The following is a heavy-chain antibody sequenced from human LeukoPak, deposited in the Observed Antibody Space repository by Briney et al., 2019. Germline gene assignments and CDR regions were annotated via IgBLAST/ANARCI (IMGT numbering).Heavy chain of an antibody. CDR2: VNPNSGGT. J-gene: IGHJ4*02. CDR3: ARTLTTATWDY. CDR1: GYTFTGYY. Sequence: ASVKVSCKASGYTFTGYYMHWVRQAPGQGLEWMGWVNPNSGGTNYAQKFQGRVTMTRDTSISTVYMEVSSLRSDDSAVYFCARTLTTATWDYWGQGTLVTVSS. D-gene: IGHD4-17*01. V-gene: IGHV1-2*02.